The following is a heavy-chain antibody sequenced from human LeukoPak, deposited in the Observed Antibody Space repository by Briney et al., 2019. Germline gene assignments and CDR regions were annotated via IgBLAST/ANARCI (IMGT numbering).Heavy chain of an antibody. CDR2: IYYSGST. D-gene: IGHD5-24*01. V-gene: IGHV4-59*01. Sequence: PSETLSLTCTVSGGSISSYYWSWIRQPPGKGLEWIGCIYYSGSTNYNPSLKSRVTILVDTSKNHFSLKLSSVTAADTAIYYCARAPRRGMAPFPYYFDYWGQGILVTVSS. J-gene: IGHJ4*02. CDR3: ARAPRRGMAPFPYYFDY. CDR1: GGSISSYY.